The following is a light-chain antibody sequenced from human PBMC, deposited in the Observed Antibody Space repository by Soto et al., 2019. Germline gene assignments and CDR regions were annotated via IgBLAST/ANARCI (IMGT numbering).Light chain of an antibody. CDR1: QSISSY. CDR3: QQSSSTPQT. CDR2: VAS. J-gene: IGKJ4*01. V-gene: IGKV1-39*01. Sequence: DIQMTQSPSSLHASVGDRVTITCRASQSISSYLSWYQQKQGKXXKXXINVASTLQSGVPSGFSGSGSGTDFTIAISSLQPEDFETYYCQQSSSTPQTFGGGTKVEIK.